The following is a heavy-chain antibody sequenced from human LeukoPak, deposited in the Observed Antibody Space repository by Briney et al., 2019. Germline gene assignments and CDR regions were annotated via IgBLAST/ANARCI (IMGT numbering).Heavy chain of an antibody. V-gene: IGHV3-7*05. CDR1: GFTLRSFW. CDR3: ARGVGPDY. D-gene: IGHD3-10*01. CDR2: IKPDGSDK. J-gene: IGHJ4*02. Sequence: GCALTLSCVASGFTLRSFWMRWLRQAARKGREWVANIKPDGSDKYYVDSVKGRFTVSRDNAKNSLYLQMNSLRAEDTAVYYCARGVGPDYWGQGTLVTVSS.